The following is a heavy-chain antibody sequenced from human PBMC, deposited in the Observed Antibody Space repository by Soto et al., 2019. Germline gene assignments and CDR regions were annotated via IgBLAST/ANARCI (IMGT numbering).Heavy chain of an antibody. CDR3: AREGYYYDSRAYYYLDY. Sequence: PSETLSLTCAVSGGSISSYNWWTWVRQPPGKGLEWIGEIHHDGRINYNPSLNSRVTISVDKSKNQFSLQLSSVTAADTAVYYCAREGYYYDSRAYYYLDYWGQGTLVTVSS. J-gene: IGHJ4*02. V-gene: IGHV4-4*02. CDR2: IHHDGRI. CDR1: GGSISSYNW. D-gene: IGHD3-22*01.